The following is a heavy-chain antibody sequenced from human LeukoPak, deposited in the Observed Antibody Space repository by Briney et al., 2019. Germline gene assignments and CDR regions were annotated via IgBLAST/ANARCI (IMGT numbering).Heavy chain of an antibody. V-gene: IGHV4-39*01. Sequence: SETLSLTCTVSGGSISSSSYHWGWIRKPPGKGLEWIGNIYYSGSTYYNPSLKSRVTISVDTSKNQFSLKLSSVTAADTAVYYCARLDSVSDGDYWGQGTLVTVSS. J-gene: IGHJ4*02. CDR1: GGSISSSSYH. D-gene: IGHD2-2*03. CDR2: IYYSGST. CDR3: ARLDSVSDGDY.